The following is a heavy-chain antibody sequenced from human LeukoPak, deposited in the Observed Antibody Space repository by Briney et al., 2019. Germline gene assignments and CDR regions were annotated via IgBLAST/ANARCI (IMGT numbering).Heavy chain of an antibody. Sequence: SETLSLTCTVSGGSISSGGYYWTWIRQYPGKGLEWIGYIYNSGTTYYDPSLQSRVTISGDTSKNQFSLKLSSVTAADTAVYYCARTAGWSFGFDYWGQGTLVTVSS. D-gene: IGHD1-26*01. CDR3: ARTAGWSFGFDY. V-gene: IGHV4-31*03. J-gene: IGHJ4*02. CDR1: GGSISSGGYY. CDR2: IYNSGTT.